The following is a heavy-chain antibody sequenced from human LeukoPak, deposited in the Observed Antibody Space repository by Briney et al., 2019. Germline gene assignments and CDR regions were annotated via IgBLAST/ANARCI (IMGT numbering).Heavy chain of an antibody. CDR1: GFTFSNHG. Sequence: GGSLRLSCAASGFTFSNHGMNWVRQAPGKGLEWVSVISGSGGGTYYADSVKGRFIISRDNSKNTLYLQMNSLRAEDTAVYYCANGRLVVTALENWGQGTLVTVTS. J-gene: IGHJ4*02. D-gene: IGHD2-21*02. V-gene: IGHV3-23*01. CDR3: ANGRLVVTALEN. CDR2: ISGSGGGT.